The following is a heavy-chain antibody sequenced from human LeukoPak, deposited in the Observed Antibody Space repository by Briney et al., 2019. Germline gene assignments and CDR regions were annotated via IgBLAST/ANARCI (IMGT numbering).Heavy chain of an antibody. Sequence: PGGSLRLSCAASGLTFSDYSINWVRQAPGKGLEWVSHISTSGVAIHYSDSVKGRFTISRDNAKSSLYLQMNSLRVEDTAVYYCARDGVPGHTVFDYWGQGTPVTVSS. CDR3: ARDGVPGHTVFDY. D-gene: IGHD3-10*01. V-gene: IGHV3-48*04. J-gene: IGHJ4*02. CDR2: ISTSGVAI. CDR1: GLTFSDYS.